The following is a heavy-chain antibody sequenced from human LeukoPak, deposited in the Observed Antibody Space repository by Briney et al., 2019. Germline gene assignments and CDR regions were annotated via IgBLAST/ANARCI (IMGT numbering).Heavy chain of an antibody. V-gene: IGHV1-8*01. Sequence: ASVKVSCKASGYTFTSYDINWVRQATGQGLEWMGWMNPNSGNTGYAQKFQGRVTMTRDTSISTAYMELSRLRSDDTAVYYCAIQETAMASFDYWGQGTLVTVSS. CDR3: AIQETAMASFDY. CDR1: GYTFTSYD. J-gene: IGHJ4*02. CDR2: MNPNSGNT. D-gene: IGHD5-18*01.